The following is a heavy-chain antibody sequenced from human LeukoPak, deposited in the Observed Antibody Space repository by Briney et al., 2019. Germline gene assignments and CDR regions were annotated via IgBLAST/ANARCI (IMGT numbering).Heavy chain of an antibody. CDR1: GFTFSDYA. J-gene: IGHJ4*02. CDR2: LTSNANT. Sequence: GGSLRLSCTASGFTFSDYAMSWVRQAPGKGLEWVSSLTSNANTYYTDSVRGRLTISRDNSKNTLYLQMNSLRAEDTAVYYCARDSYYGSGSYKDYWGQGTLVTVSS. V-gene: IGHV3-23*01. CDR3: ARDSYYGSGSYKDY. D-gene: IGHD3-10*01.